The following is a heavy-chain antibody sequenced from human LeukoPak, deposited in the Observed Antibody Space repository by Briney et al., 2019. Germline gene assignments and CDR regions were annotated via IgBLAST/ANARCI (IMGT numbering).Heavy chain of an antibody. J-gene: IGHJ3*01. Sequence: GGSLRLSCAASGVTLSNYAISWVRQAPGKGREWDSTISRHGFLTYYVDSVRGRFTISRDNSKNTLYLQMNSLTPEDTAVYFCATCGGNWNYGGGRAVFDFWGQGTMVIVSS. V-gene: IGHV3-23*01. CDR1: GVTLSNYA. CDR3: ATCGGNWNYGGGRAVFDF. CDR2: ISRHGFLT. D-gene: IGHD1-7*01.